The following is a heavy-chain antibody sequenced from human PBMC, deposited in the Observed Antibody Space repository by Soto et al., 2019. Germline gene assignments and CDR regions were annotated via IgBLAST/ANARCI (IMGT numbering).Heavy chain of an antibody. J-gene: IGHJ4*02. D-gene: IGHD3-10*01. CDR1: GGTFSSYA. CDR2: IIPIFGTA. CDR3: AREPRLLIWFGELHD. Sequence: GASVKVSCKASGGTFSSYAISWVRQAPGQGLEWMGGIIPIFGTANYAQKFQGRVTITADESTSTAYMELSSLRSEDTAVYYCAREPRLLIWFGELHDWGRGTLVTVSS. V-gene: IGHV1-69*13.